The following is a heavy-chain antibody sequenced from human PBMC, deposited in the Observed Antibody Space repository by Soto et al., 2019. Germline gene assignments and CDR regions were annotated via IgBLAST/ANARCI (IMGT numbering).Heavy chain of an antibody. V-gene: IGHV3-21*01. Sequence: GGSLRLSCAASGFTFSSYAMSWVRQAPGKGLEWVSSISSSSSYIYYADSVKGRFTISRDNAKNSLYLQMNSLRAEDTAVYYCASQIDYGDFGYYFDYWGQGTLVTVSS. CDR3: ASQIDYGDFGYYFDY. J-gene: IGHJ4*02. CDR1: GFTFSSYA. CDR2: ISSSSSYI. D-gene: IGHD4-17*01.